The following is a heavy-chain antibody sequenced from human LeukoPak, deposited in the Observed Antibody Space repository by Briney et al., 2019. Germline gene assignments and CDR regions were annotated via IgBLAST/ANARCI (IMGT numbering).Heavy chain of an antibody. CDR1: GGSISSSGYY. V-gene: IGHV4-39*07. CDR3: ARDRDGYNMFDC. Sequence: SETLSLTCTVSGGSISSSGYYWGWIRQTPGTGLEWIGSIYSSGRTYYNPSLKSRVTISVDTSNNHFSLKLTSVTAADTAVFYCARDRDGYNMFDCWGQGTLVTVSS. CDR2: IYSSGRT. J-gene: IGHJ4*02. D-gene: IGHD5-24*01.